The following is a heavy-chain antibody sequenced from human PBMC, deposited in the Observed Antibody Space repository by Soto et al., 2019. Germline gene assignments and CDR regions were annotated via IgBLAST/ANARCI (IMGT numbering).Heavy chain of an antibody. D-gene: IGHD6-19*01. CDR1: GFTFSSYG. V-gene: IGHV3-33*01. Sequence: QVQLVESGGGVVQPGRSLRLSCAASGFTFSSYGMHWVRQAPGKGLEWVAVIWYDGSNKYYADSVKGRFTISRDNSKNTLYVLMNSLRAEDTAVYYCARAIAVAKVPGGWIDYWGQGTLVTVSS. J-gene: IGHJ4*02. CDR2: IWYDGSNK. CDR3: ARAIAVAKVPGGWIDY.